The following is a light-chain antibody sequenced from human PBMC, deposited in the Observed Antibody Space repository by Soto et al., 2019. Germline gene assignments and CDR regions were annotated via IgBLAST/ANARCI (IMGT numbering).Light chain of an antibody. CDR2: DAS. Sequence: EIVLTQSPATLSLSPGERTTLSCRASQSVSSYLAWYQQTPGQAPRLLIYDASNRTTGIPARFSGSWSGTDFTLSISSLEPEDFAVYYSQYRSHLITCGLRTRLEIK. V-gene: IGKV3-11*01. CDR3: QYRSHLIT. CDR1: QSVSSY. J-gene: IGKJ5*01.